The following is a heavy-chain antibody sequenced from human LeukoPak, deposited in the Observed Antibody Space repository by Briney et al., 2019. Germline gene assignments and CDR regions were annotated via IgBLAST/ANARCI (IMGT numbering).Heavy chain of an antibody. D-gene: IGHD4-17*01. CDR3: ASRYDYGDYAAFY. Sequence: SVKVSCKASGGTFSSYAISWVRQAPGQGLEWMGRIIPIFGTANYAQKFQGRVTITTDESTSTAYMELSSLRSEDTAAYYCASRYDYGDYAAFYWGQGTLVTVSS. J-gene: IGHJ4*02. CDR1: GGTFSSYA. V-gene: IGHV1-69*05. CDR2: IIPIFGTA.